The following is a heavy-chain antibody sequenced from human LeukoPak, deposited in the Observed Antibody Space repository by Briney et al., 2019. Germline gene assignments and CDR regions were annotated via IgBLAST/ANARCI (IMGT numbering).Heavy chain of an antibody. CDR1: GFTFSTYS. J-gene: IGHJ4*02. CDR2: VSSSSSYK. Sequence: GGSLRLSCAASGFTFSTYSMNWVRQAPGKGLEWVSAVSSSSSYKDYADSVKGRFTISRDNAKNSLYLQMNSLRAEDTAVYYCATLGYCSSTSCPPFDYWGQGTLVTVSS. D-gene: IGHD2-2*01. V-gene: IGHV3-21*04. CDR3: ATLGYCSSTSCPPFDY.